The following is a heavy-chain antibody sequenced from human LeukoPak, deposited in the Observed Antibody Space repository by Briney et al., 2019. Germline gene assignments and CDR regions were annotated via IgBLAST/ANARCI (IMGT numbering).Heavy chain of an antibody. CDR3: AGLGYCSSTSCYTDGPYYFDY. Sequence: SETLSLTCIVSGGSISSYYWSWLRQPPGKGLEWIGYIYYSGSTNYNPSLKSRVTISVDTSKNQFSLKLSSVTAADTAVYYCAGLGYCSSTSCYTDGPYYFDYWGQGTLVTVSS. J-gene: IGHJ4*02. V-gene: IGHV4-59*01. CDR1: GGSISSYY. D-gene: IGHD2-2*02. CDR2: IYYSGST.